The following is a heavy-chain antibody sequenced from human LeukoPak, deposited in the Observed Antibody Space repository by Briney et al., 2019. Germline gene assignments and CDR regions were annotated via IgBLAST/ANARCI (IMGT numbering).Heavy chain of an antibody. D-gene: IGHD2-15*01. CDR3: ARDRSQVVVLGVDY. V-gene: IGHV1-18*01. Sequence: GASVKVSCKASGYTFTTYGITWVRQAPGQGLEWMGWISAYNGNTNYAQKLQGRVTMTRDTSTSIVYMELRSLRSDDTAVYYCARDRSQVVVLGVDYWGQGTLVTVSS. CDR2: ISAYNGNT. CDR1: GYTFTTYG. J-gene: IGHJ4*02.